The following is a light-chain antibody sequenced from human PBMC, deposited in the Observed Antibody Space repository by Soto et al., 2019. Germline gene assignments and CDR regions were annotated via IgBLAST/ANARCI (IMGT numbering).Light chain of an antibody. CDR3: CSYAGSTTFKV. CDR1: SSDVGTYNL. Sequence: QSALTRPASVSGSPGQSITISCTGTSSDVGTYNLVSWYQEHPGKAPKLIIYEGSKRPSGVSNRFSGSKSGNTASLTISGLQAEDEADYYCCSYAGSTTFKVFGGGTKVTVL. CDR2: EGS. V-gene: IGLV2-23*03. J-gene: IGLJ2*01.